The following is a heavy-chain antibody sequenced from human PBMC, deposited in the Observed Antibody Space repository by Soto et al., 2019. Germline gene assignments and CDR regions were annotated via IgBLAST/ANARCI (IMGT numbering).Heavy chain of an antibody. Sequence: SETLSLTCTVSGGSVSSVSYYWSWIRQPPGKGLEWIGYIYYSGSTNYNPSLKSRVTTSVDTSKNQFSLKLSSVTASDTAVYYCARSLLRPWFEPWGQGTLVTVSS. CDR3: ARSLLRPWFEP. CDR2: IYYSGST. D-gene: IGHD6-6*01. J-gene: IGHJ5*02. V-gene: IGHV4-61*01. CDR1: GGSVSSVSYY.